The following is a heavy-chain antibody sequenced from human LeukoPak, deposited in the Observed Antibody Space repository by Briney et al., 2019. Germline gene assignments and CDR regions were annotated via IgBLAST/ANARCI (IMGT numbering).Heavy chain of an antibody. J-gene: IGHJ4*02. Sequence: PGGSLRLSRAASGFTFSFYSMNWVRQAPGKGLEWISYITSNSGAIYYADSVKGRFIISRDNAKNSLSLQMNSLRDEDTAIYYCARSVEGHFDYWGQGTLVTVSS. CDR1: GFTFSFYS. V-gene: IGHV3-48*02. CDR3: ARSVEGHFDY. CDR2: ITSNSGAI. D-gene: IGHD2-21*01.